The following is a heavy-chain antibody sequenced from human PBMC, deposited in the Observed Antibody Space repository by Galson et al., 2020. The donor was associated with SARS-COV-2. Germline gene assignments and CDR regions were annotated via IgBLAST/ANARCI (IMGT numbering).Heavy chain of an antibody. Sequence: ETSETLSLTCTVSGGSISTYYWNWIRQSPGKGLEWIAYIHYSGTTHYNPSLKSRVSISVNTSDNQFSLRMSSVTAADTAVYYCARQGYYESGGYLAYYCDYWGQGTLVTVSS. V-gene: IGHV4-59*08. CDR1: GGSISTYY. CDR2: IHYSGTT. J-gene: IGHJ4*02. D-gene: IGHD3-22*01. CDR3: ARQGYYESGGYLAYYCDY.